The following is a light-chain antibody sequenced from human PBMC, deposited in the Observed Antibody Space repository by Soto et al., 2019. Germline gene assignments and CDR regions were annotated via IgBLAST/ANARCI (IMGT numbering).Light chain of an antibody. CDR1: QSVSSSY. J-gene: IGKJ1*01. Sequence: EIVLTQSPGTLSLSPGERATLSCRASQSVSSSYLAWYQQKPGQAPRLLIYGASSRATVIPDRFSGSGSGTDFTLTISRLEPEDFAVYYCQQYGSSPRTFGQGTKVHIK. V-gene: IGKV3-20*01. CDR2: GAS. CDR3: QQYGSSPRT.